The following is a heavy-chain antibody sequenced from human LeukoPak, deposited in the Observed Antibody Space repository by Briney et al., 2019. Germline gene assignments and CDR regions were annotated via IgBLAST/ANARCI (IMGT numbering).Heavy chain of an antibody. V-gene: IGHV1-46*01. CDR2: INPSGGAT. CDR1: GYTFSNYF. Sequence: GASVKVSCKASGYTFSNYFMYWVRQAPGQGLEWMGVINPSGGATNYAQKFQGRVTMTRDMSTSTVYMELSSLTSDDTAVYFCARDGKHLMGTTPFDYWGQGTRVTVPS. CDR3: ARDGKHLMGTTPFDY. D-gene: IGHD1-26*01. J-gene: IGHJ4*02.